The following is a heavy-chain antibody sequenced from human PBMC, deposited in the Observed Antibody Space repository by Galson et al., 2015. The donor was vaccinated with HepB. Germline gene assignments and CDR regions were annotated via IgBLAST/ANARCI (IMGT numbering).Heavy chain of an antibody. Sequence: SLRLSCAASGFTFSASGMHWVRQAPGKGPECVAGISQDGSNKYQADSVKGRFTISRDNSENTLLLEMSSLRVEDTAVYYCAKGACSNILMAGGWFDPWGQGTLVIVSS. CDR2: ISQDGSNK. V-gene: IGHV3-30*18. D-gene: IGHD2-2*01. CDR1: GFTFSASG. J-gene: IGHJ5*02. CDR3: AKGACSNILMAGGWFDP.